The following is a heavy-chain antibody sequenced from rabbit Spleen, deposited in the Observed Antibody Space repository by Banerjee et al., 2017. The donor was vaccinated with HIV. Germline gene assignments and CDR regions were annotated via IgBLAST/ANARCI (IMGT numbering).Heavy chain of an antibody. J-gene: IGHJ4*01. CDR1: GFSFSSSYY. CDR3: ARTEWITSSGYPFNL. CDR2: IYTASGST. V-gene: IGHV1S45*01. D-gene: IGHD1-1*01. Sequence: QEQLVESGGGLVKPEGSLKLSCTASGFSFSSSYYMCWVRQAPGKGLEWIACIYTASGSTYYASWVNGRFTISKTSSTTVTLQMTSLTAADTATYFCARTEWITSSGYPFNLWGPGTLVTVS.